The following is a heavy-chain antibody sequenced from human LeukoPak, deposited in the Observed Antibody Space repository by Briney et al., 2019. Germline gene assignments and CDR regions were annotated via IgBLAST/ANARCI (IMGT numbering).Heavy chain of an antibody. Sequence: GGSLRLSCAASGFTFSSYGMSWVRQAPGKGLEWVSAISGSGGSTYYADSVKGRFTISRDNSKNTLYLQMNSLRAEDTAVYYCAKYRIMVPGADYFDYRGQGTLVTVSS. D-gene: IGHD3-10*01. CDR2: ISGSGGST. J-gene: IGHJ4*02. CDR1: GFTFSSYG. CDR3: AKYRIMVPGADYFDY. V-gene: IGHV3-23*01.